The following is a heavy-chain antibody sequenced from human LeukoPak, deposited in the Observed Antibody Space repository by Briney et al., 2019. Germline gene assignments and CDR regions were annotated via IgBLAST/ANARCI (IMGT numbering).Heavy chain of an antibody. J-gene: IGHJ4*02. D-gene: IGHD3-10*01. CDR2: IYPGDSDT. Sequence: GESLKISCQGSGYRFTNYWIGWVRQMPGKGLEWMGLIYPGDSDTRYSPSFQGQVTISADKSISTAYLQWSSLKASDTAMYYCARHYYYSGSYYLDYWGQGTLVTVPS. CDR1: GYRFTNYW. V-gene: IGHV5-51*01. CDR3: ARHYYYSGSYYLDY.